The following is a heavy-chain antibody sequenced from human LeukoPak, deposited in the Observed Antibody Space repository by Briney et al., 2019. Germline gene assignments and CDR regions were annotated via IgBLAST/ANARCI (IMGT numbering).Heavy chain of an antibody. Sequence: PSETLSLTCAVYGGSFSGYYWSWIRQPPGKGLEWIGEINHSGSTNYTPSLKSRVTISVDTSKNQFSLKLSSVTAAGTAVYYCARLHLVSSGWYPMADSWGQGTLVTVSS. CDR1: GGSFSGYY. CDR2: INHSGST. J-gene: IGHJ4*02. CDR3: ARLHLVSSGWYPMADS. D-gene: IGHD6-19*01. V-gene: IGHV4-34*01.